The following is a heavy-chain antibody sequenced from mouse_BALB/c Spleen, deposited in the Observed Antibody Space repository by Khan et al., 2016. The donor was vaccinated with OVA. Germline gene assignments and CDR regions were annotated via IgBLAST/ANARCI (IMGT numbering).Heavy chain of an antibody. J-gene: IGHJ3*01. V-gene: IGHV5-6*01. D-gene: IGHD4-1*01. Sequence: EVELVESGGDLVKPRGSLKLSCAASGFTFSSYSMSWVRQTPDKRLEWVATISSGGDYNYYPDSVKGRFTISRENAKNTLYLQMSSLKSEDSSMYYCSSHLTGSFAYWGQGTLVTVSA. CDR2: ISSGGDYN. CDR3: SSHLTGSFAY. CDR1: GFTFSSYS.